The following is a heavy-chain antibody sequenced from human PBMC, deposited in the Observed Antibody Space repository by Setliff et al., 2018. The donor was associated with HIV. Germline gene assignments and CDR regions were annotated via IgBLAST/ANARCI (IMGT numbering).Heavy chain of an antibody. CDR2: IFPSGTT. CDR3: ARDRSNYGSGSSAYNWFDP. D-gene: IGHD3-16*01. Sequence: SETLSLTCTVSGDSMRNYYWSWLRQPAGKGLEWIGRIFPSGTTNYNPSLKSRVTMSIDTSKDQFSLNLNSVTAADTAVYFCARDRSNYGSGSSAYNWFDPWGQGNRGTAPQ. CDR1: GDSMRNYY. J-gene: IGHJ5*02. V-gene: IGHV4-4*07.